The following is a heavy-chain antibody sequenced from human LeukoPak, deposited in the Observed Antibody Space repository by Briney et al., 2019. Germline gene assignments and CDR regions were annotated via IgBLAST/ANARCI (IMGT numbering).Heavy chain of an antibody. CDR2: ISVSGGST. V-gene: IGHV3-23*01. CDR1: GFTFSTYA. D-gene: IGHD3-22*01. Sequence: GGSLRLSCVASGFTFSTYAMNWVRQAPGKGLEWVSLISVSGGSTYHADSVKGRFTVSRDDSKNTLYLQMSSLRVEDTAVYYCAKDLDSTGYYLGGAYWGQGTLVTVSS. CDR3: AKDLDSTGYYLGGAY. J-gene: IGHJ4*02.